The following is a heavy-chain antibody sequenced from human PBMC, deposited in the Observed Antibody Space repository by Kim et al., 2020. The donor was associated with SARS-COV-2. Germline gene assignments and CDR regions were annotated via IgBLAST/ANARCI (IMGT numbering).Heavy chain of an antibody. D-gene: IGHD3-3*01. J-gene: IGHJ5*02. CDR3: AREAYDFWWGYYTRWFDP. V-gene: IGHV1-8*01. Sequence: ASVKVSCKASGYTFTSYDINWVRQATGQGLEWMGWMNPNSGNTGYAQKFQGRVTMTRNTSISTAYMELSSLRSEDTAVYYCAREAYDFWWGYYTRWFDPWGQGTLVTVSS. CDR2: MNPNSGNT. CDR1: GYTFTSYD.